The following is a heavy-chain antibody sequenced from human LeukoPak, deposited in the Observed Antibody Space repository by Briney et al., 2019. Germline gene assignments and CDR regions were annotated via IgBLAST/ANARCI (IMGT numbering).Heavy chain of an antibody. CDR1: GGSFIGYD. J-gene: IGHJ4*02. Sequence: SETLSLTCAVYGGSFIGYDWTWIRQPPGKGLEWIGEINHSGGTNYNPSLKSRVTISVDTSKNQFSLKLSSVTAADTAVYYCAREGRRLVRTYYFDYWGQGTLVTVSS. CDR2: INHSGGT. CDR3: AREGRRLVRTYYFDY. V-gene: IGHV4-34*01. D-gene: IGHD3-10*01.